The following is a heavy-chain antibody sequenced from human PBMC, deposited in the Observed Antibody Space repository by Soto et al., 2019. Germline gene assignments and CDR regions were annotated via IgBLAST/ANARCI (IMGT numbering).Heavy chain of an antibody. D-gene: IGHD3-10*01. CDR3: AREGYAWGSYLF. CDR2: INAGNRNT. CDR1: GYIFTNYA. V-gene: IGHV1-3*01. J-gene: IGHJ4*02. Sequence: QVQLVQSGAEVKKPGASVKVSCKASGYIFTNYAIHWVRQAPGQRLEWMGWINAGNRNTKYSQKFQGRVTLTRDTSASTAYMELSSLRSEDTAVYYCAREGYAWGSYLFWGQGTLVTVSS.